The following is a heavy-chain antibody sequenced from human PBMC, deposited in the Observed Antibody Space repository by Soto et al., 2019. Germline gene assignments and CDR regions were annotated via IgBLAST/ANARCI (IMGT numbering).Heavy chain of an antibody. Sequence: QVQLVQSGAEVKKPGASVKVSCKASGYTFTSYYMHWVRQAPGQGLEWMGIINPSGGSTSYAQKFQGSVPMTRDTSTSTVYMELSSLRSEDTAVYYCAREGEGAVALDYWGQGTLVTVSS. V-gene: IGHV1-46*01. D-gene: IGHD6-19*01. CDR1: GYTFTSYY. J-gene: IGHJ4*02. CDR3: AREGEGAVALDY. CDR2: INPSGGST.